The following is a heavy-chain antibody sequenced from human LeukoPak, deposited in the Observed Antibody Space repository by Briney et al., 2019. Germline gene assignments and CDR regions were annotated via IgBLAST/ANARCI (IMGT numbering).Heavy chain of an antibody. D-gene: IGHD3-10*01. CDR2: TRYDGTNE. J-gene: IGHJ4*02. CDR1: GFTFSSYG. Sequence: PGGSLRLSCAASGFTFSSYGMHWLRQAPGKGLEGVAFTRYDGTNEYYADSVKGRFTISRDNSKNTLYLQMNSLTPEDTAVYYCAKDGTYYYGSGTYYYCDYWGQGTLLTVSS. V-gene: IGHV3-30*02. CDR3: AKDGTYYYGSGTYYYCDY.